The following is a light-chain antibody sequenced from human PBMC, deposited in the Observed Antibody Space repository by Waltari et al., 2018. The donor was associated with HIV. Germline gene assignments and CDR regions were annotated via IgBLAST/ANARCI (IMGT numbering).Light chain of an antibody. CDR3: QSFDNTLNAVV. J-gene: IGLJ2*01. CDR2: DNS. Sequence: QSVLTQPPSVSGAPGQRVTISCTGSSSNIGAGYDVHWYQQLPGTAPKLLIYDNSNRPSGVPDRFSGSKSGTSASLAITGLQAEDEADYYCQSFDNTLNAVVFGGGTKVTVL. V-gene: IGLV1-40*01. CDR1: SSNIGAGYD.